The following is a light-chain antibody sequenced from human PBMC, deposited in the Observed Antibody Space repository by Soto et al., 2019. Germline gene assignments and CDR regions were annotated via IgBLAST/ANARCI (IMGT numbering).Light chain of an antibody. Sequence: EIVLTQSPATLSLSPGERATLSCRASQSVSSYLAWYQQKPGQAPRLLIYDTSNRATGIPARFSGSGSGTDFTLTISSLEPEDFAVYYCQQRNTWPPITFGQGTRLEI. V-gene: IGKV3-11*01. CDR3: QQRNTWPPIT. J-gene: IGKJ5*01. CDR1: QSVSSY. CDR2: DTS.